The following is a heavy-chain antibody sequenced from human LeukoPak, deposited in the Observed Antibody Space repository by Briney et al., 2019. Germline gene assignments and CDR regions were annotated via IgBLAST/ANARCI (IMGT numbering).Heavy chain of an antibody. CDR2: ISSSSSYI. D-gene: IGHD3-10*01. CDR3: ARDGVYYYGSGSQGQDY. Sequence: GGSLRLSCAASGFTFSSYSMNWVRRAPGKGLEWVSSISSSSSYIYYADSVKGRFTISRDNAKNSLYLQMNSLRAEDTAVYYCARDGVYYYGSGSQGQDYWGQGTLVTVSS. V-gene: IGHV3-21*01. J-gene: IGHJ4*02. CDR1: GFTFSSYS.